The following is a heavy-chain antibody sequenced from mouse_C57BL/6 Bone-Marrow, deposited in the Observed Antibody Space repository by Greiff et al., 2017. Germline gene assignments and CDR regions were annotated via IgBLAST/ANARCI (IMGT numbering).Heavy chain of an antibody. D-gene: IGHD1-1*01. CDR3: ARREVYYYGSSFYWYFDV. CDR2: IYPRSGNT. Sequence: VQLVESGAELARPGASVKLSCKASGYTFTSYGISWVKQRTGQGLEWIGEIYPRSGNTYYNEKFKGKATLTADKSSSTAYMELRSLTSEDSAVYFCARREVYYYGSSFYWYFDVWGTGTTVTVSS. CDR1: GYTFTSYG. V-gene: IGHV1-81*01. J-gene: IGHJ1*03.